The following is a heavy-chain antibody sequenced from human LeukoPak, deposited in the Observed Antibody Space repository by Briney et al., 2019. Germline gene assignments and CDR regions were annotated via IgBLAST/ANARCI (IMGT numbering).Heavy chain of an antibody. CDR3: AKGRRDWNDVYDY. V-gene: IGHV3-7*01. CDR2: IKQDGSEK. D-gene: IGHD1-1*01. J-gene: IGHJ4*02. Sequence: GGSLRLSCVVSGFTFSSYWMSWVRQAPGKGLEWVANIKQDGSEKYYVDSVKGRFTMSRDNAKNSLYLQMNSLRAEDTAVYYCAKGRRDWNDVYDYWGQGTLVTVSS. CDR1: GFTFSSYW.